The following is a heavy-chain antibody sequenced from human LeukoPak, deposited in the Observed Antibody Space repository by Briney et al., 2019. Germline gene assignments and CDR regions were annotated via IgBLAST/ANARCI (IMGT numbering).Heavy chain of an antibody. CDR1: GGSISSYY. V-gene: IGHV4-59*08. CDR2: MYYSGST. J-gene: IGHJ4*02. Sequence: SETLSLTCTVSGGSISSYYWSWIRQPPGKGLEWIGYMYYSGSTNYNPSLKSRVTISVDTSKNQFSLKLSSVTAADTAVYYCARQAMVRGVILFDYWGQGTLVTVSS. D-gene: IGHD3-10*01. CDR3: ARQAMVRGVILFDY.